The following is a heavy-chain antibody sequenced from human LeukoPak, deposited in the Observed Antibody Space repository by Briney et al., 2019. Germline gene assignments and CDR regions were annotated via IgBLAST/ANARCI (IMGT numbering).Heavy chain of an antibody. V-gene: IGHV4-59*01. CDR3: ARDPLWFGEQYYYGMDV. CDR1: GGSISSYY. CDR2: IYYSGST. Sequence: ASETLSLTCTVSGGSISSYYWSWIRQPPGKGLEWIGYIYYSGSTNYNPSLKSRVTISVDTSKNQFSLKLSSVTAADTAVYYCARDPLWFGEQYYYGMDVWGQGTTVTVSS. D-gene: IGHD3-10*01. J-gene: IGHJ6*02.